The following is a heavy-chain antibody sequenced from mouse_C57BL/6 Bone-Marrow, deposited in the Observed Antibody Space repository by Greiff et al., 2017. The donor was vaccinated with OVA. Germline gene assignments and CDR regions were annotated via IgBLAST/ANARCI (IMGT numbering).Heavy chain of an antibody. V-gene: IGHV14-4*01. Sequence: VHVKQSGAELVRPGASVKLSCTASGFNIKDDYMHWVKQRPEQGLEWIGWIDPENGDTEYASKFQGTATITADTSSNTAYLQLSSLTSEDTAVYYCTTIWYFDVWGTGTTVTVSS. CDR3: TTIWYFDV. J-gene: IGHJ1*03. CDR2: IDPENGDT. CDR1: GFNIKDDY.